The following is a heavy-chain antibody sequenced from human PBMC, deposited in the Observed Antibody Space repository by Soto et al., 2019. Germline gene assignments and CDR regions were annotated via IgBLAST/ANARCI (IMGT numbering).Heavy chain of an antibody. V-gene: IGHV3-33*01. CDR3: AREPPKPSYDSSGYSGGF. D-gene: IGHD3-22*01. Sequence: QVQLVESGGGVVQPGRSLRLSCAASGFIFSNYGMHWVRQAPGKGLEWVAVIWYDGSNKYYADSVKGRFTISRDNSKNTLYLQMNSLRAEDTAVYYCAREPPKPSYDSSGYSGGFWGQGTLVTVSS. CDR1: GFIFSNYG. J-gene: IGHJ4*02. CDR2: IWYDGSNK.